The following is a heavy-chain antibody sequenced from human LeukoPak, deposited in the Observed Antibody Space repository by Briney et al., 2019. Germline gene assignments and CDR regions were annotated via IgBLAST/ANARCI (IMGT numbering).Heavy chain of an antibody. D-gene: IGHD3-10*01. CDR3: TTEPHIPYYYGSGSLGY. V-gene: IGHV3-15*01. CDR1: GFTFSNAW. Sequence: GGSLRLSCADSGFTFSNAWMSWVRQGPGKGLEWVGHIKSKTDGGTTDYAAPVKGRFTISRDDSKNTLYLQMNSLKTEDTAVYYCTTEPHIPYYYGSGSLGYWGQGTLVTVSS. J-gene: IGHJ4*02. CDR2: IKSKTDGGTT.